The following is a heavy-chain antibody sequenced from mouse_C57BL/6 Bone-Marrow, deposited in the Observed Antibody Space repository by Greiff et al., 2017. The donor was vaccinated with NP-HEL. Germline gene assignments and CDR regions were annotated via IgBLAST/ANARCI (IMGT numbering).Heavy chain of an antibody. V-gene: IGHV5-4*01. CDR2: ISDGGSYT. D-gene: IGHD2-4*01. CDR1: GFTFSSYA. J-gene: IGHJ1*03. Sequence: EVKLVESGGGLVKPGGSLKLSCAASGFTFSSYAMSWVRQTPEKRLEWVATISDGGSYTYYPDNVKGRFTISRDNAKNNLYLQMSHLKSEDTAMYYCAREGLYYDYDGEDWYFDVWGTGTTVTVSS. CDR3: AREGLYYDYDGEDWYFDV.